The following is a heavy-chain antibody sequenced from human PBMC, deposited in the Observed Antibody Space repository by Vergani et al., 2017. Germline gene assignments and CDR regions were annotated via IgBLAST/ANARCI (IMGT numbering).Heavy chain of an antibody. Sequence: QVQLQESGPGLVKPLQTLSLTCSVSGGSISSGSYYWSWVRQPAGKGLEWVGRIYSSGSTNYNPSLKSRVTILVDTSKNQFSLKLSSVTAADTAVYYCARVGWGVRGSGSYNFDYWGQGTLVTVSS. V-gene: IGHV4-61*02. D-gene: IGHD3-10*01. CDR1: GGSISSGSYY. CDR3: ARVGWGVRGSGSYNFDY. CDR2: IYSSGST. J-gene: IGHJ4*02.